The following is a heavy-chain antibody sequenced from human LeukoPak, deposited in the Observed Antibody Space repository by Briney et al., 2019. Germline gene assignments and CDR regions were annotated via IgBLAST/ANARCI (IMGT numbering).Heavy chain of an antibody. CDR2: INGGSTSI. CDR3: GRANLQSQYYFDY. V-gene: IGHV3-48*04. J-gene: IGHJ4*02. CDR1: GFTYSGFS. Sequence: GGSLILSCAAAGFTYSGFSMDWVRQAPGKGLEWLSFINGGSTSIYDADSVKGRFTIPRDSTKNLLYLQMNRLRAEDTAVYYCGRANLQSQYYFDYWGQGTLVTVSS.